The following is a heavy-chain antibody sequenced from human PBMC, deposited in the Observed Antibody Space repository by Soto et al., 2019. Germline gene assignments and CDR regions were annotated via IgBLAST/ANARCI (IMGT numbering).Heavy chain of an antibody. Sequence: GASLRLSCAASGFTFSSYAMSWVRQAPGKGLEWVSAISGSGGSTYYADSVKGRFTISRDNSKNTLYLQMNSLRAEDTAVYYCAKGPGYYDSSGYYSAWGQGTMVTVSS. J-gene: IGHJ3*01. D-gene: IGHD3-22*01. CDR2: ISGSGGST. CDR1: GFTFSSYA. V-gene: IGHV3-23*01. CDR3: AKGPGYYDSSGYYSA.